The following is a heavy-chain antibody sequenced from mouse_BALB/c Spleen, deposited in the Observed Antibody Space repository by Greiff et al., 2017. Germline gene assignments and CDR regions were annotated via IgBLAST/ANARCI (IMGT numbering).Heavy chain of an antibody. V-gene: IGHV5-12-2*01. CDR3: ARRGSFFDY. J-gene: IGHJ2*01. D-gene: IGHD1-1*02. Sequence: DVMLVESGGGLVQPGGSLKLSCAASGFTFSSYTMSWVRQTPEKRLEWVAYISNGGGSTYYPDTVKGRFTISRDNAKNTLYLQMSSLKSEDTAMYYCARRGSFFDYWGQGTTLTVSS. CDR1: GFTFSSYT. CDR2: ISNGGGST.